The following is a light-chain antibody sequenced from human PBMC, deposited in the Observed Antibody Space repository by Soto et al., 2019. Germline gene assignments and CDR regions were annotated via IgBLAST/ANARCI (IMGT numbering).Light chain of an antibody. CDR3: QQYYNWWT. Sequence: EFVLTQSPGTLSLSPGERATLSCRASQSVSSNYLAWYQQKPGQAPRLLIYGASTRATGIADRFSGSGSGTDFTLSISRLEPEDFAVYHCQQYYNWWTFGQGTKVDIK. CDR1: QSVSSNY. V-gene: IGKV3-20*01. J-gene: IGKJ1*01. CDR2: GAS.